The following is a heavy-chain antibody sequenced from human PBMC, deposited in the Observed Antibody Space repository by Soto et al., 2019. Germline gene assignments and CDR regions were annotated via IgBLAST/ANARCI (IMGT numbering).Heavy chain of an antibody. CDR3: ARVAMVRGVAMDV. D-gene: IGHD3-10*01. Sequence: PSETLSLTCTVPGASIGSYYWSWIRQPPGKGLEWIGYIYYSGSTNYNPSLKSRVTISVDTSKNQFSLKLSSVTAADTAVYYCARVAMVRGVAMDVWGQGTTVTVSS. CDR2: IYYSGST. J-gene: IGHJ6*02. V-gene: IGHV4-59*01. CDR1: GASIGSYY.